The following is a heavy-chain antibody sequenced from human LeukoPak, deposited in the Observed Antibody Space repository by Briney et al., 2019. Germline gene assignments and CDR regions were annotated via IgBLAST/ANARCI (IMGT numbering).Heavy chain of an antibody. Sequence: SETLSLTCAVYGGSFSGYYWSWIRQPPGKGLEWLGEINHSGSTNYNPSLKSRVTISVDTSKNQFSLKLSSVTAADTAVYYCARVPDGYNLGSYFDPWGQGTLVTVSS. J-gene: IGHJ5*02. D-gene: IGHD5-24*01. CDR3: ARVPDGYNLGSYFDP. CDR2: INHSGST. V-gene: IGHV4-34*01. CDR1: GGSFSGYY.